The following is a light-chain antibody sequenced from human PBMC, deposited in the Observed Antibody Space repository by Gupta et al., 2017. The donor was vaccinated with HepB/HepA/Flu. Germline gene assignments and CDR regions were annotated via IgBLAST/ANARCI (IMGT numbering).Light chain of an antibody. CDR2: AAS. CDR1: QSVSGRY. Sequence: ELVLTQSPGTLSLSPGERAALSCRASQSVSGRYLAWYQQKFGQAPRLLIYAASSRATGIPDRFSGSGSATDFTLTISRLEPEDFAVYYCQQYGTSSTFGQGTKLEI. V-gene: IGKV3-20*01. CDR3: QQYGTSST. J-gene: IGKJ2*01.